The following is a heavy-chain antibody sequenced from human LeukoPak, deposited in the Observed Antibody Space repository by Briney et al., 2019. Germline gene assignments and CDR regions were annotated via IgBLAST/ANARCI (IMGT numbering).Heavy chain of an antibody. V-gene: IGHV3-11*04. CDR2: ISSSGSTI. CDR3: ARELTYYDFWSRSPAFDY. CDR1: GFTFSDSY. Sequence: GGSLRLSCAASGFTFSDSYMSWIRQAPGKGLEWVSYISSSGSTIYYADSVKGRFTISRDNAKNSLYLQMNSLRAEDTAVYYCARELTYYDFWSRSPAFDYWGQGTLVTVSS. D-gene: IGHD3-3*01. J-gene: IGHJ4*02.